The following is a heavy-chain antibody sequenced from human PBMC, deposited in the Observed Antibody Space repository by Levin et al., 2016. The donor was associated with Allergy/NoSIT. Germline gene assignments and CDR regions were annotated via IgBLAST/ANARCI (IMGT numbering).Heavy chain of an antibody. J-gene: IGHJ4*02. Sequence: GESLKISCAASGFTFSSYSMNWVRQAPGKGLEWVSSISSSSSYIYYADSVKGRFTISRDNAKNSLYLQMNSLRPEDTAVYYCARWLGTSGWYLVWGQGTLVTVSS. D-gene: IGHD6-19*01. V-gene: IGHV3-21*01. CDR1: GFTFSSYS. CDR2: ISSSSSYI. CDR3: ARWLGTSGWYLV.